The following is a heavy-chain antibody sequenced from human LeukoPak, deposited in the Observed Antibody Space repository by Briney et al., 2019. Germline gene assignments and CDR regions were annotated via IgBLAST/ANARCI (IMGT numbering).Heavy chain of an antibody. CDR3: ARNIPPAYLPYFDY. CDR1: GVSISSSNSY. Sequence: SETLSLTCTVSGVSISSSNSYWGWIRQPPGKGLEWIGSIYYSGNTYYNSSLKSQVSISIDTSKNQFSLKVNSVNAADTAVYYCARNIPPAYLPYFDYWGLGTLVTVSS. J-gene: IGHJ4*02. D-gene: IGHD2-21*01. V-gene: IGHV4-39*07. CDR2: IYYSGNT.